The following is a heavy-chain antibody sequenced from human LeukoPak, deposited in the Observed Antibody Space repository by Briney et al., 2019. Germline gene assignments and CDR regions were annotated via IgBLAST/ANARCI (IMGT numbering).Heavy chain of an antibody. V-gene: IGHV4-39*01. CDR3: ASRTMGTKSIDY. J-gene: IGHJ4*02. CDR2: IYYGGTT. Sequence: PSETLSLTCTVSGGSISRSSYWWDWIRQPPGKGLEWIGSIYYGGTTYYNPSLKSRVTISVDTSKMQFSLKLSSVTAADTAAYYCASRTMGTKSIDYWGQGTLVTVSS. D-gene: IGHD1-7*01. CDR1: GGSISRSSYW.